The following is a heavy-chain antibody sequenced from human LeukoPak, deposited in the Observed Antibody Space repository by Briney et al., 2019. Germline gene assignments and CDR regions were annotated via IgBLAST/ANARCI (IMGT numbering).Heavy chain of an antibody. V-gene: IGHV3-23*01. Sequence: AGGSLRLSCAVSGITLSNYGMSWVRQAPGKGLEWVAGISDSGGSTKYADSVKGRFTIARDNRKNPLYLQMNSLRAEDTAVYFCAKRGVVIRVILVGFHKEAYYFESWGQGALVTVSS. CDR1: GITLSNYG. CDR3: AKRGVVIRVILVGFHKEAYYFES. CDR2: ISDSGGST. D-gene: IGHD3/OR15-3a*01. J-gene: IGHJ4*02.